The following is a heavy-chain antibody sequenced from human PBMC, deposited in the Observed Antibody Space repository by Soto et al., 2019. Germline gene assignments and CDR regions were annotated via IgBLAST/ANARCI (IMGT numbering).Heavy chain of an antibody. CDR3: AGPTSHYWYYMDV. V-gene: IGHV6-1*01. Sequence: SQTLLLTCVISGDSVSSNSAAWNWIRQSPSRGLEWLGRTYYRSRWYNDYAVSVKSRITVNPDTSKNQFSLQLTSVTPEDTAVYYCAGPTSHYWYYMDVWGKGTTFTVSS. J-gene: IGHJ6*03. CDR2: TYYRSRWYN. CDR1: GDSVSSNSAA. D-gene: IGHD1-26*01.